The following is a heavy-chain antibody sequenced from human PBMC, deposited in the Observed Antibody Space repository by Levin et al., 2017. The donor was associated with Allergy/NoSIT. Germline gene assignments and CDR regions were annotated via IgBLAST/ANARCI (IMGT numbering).Heavy chain of an antibody. V-gene: IGHV4-39*01. CDR3: ATRQPWDSGGNRGGFDI. D-gene: IGHD4-23*01. CDR2: IYYSGTT. CDR1: GGSMSSSGDY. J-gene: IGHJ3*02. Sequence: SETLSLTCTVSGGSMSSSGDYWGWIRQPPGKGLEWIGTIYYSGTTYYNPSLRSRLTISVDTSKRQFSVKLNSVTAADTAVYYCATRQPWDSGGNRGGFDIWGQGTMITVSS.